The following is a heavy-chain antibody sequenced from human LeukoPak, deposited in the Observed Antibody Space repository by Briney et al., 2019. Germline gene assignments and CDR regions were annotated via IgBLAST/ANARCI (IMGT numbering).Heavy chain of an antibody. CDR2: ISSSSGYI. CDR3: AREDCSGGSCYSSEAFDI. CDR1: GFTFSSYS. D-gene: IGHD2-15*01. V-gene: IGHV3-21*01. J-gene: IGHJ3*02. Sequence: PGGSLRLSCAASGFTFSSYSMNWVRQAPGKGLEWVSSISSSSGYIYYADSVKGRFTISRDNTKNSLYLQMSSLRAEDTAVYYCAREDCSGGSCYSSEAFDIWGQGTMVTVSS.